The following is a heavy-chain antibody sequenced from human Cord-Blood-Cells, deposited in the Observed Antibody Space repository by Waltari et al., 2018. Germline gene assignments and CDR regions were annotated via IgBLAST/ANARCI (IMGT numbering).Heavy chain of an antibody. V-gene: IGHV4-34*01. D-gene: IGHD3-3*01. CDR3: ARGPIFGVVINWFDP. CDR2: INHRGST. Sequence: QVQLQQWGAGLLKPSEPLSLTCAVYGGSFSGSYWSWIRQPPGKGLEWIGEINHRGSTNYNPSLKSRVTISVDTSKNQFSLKLSSVTAADTAVYYCARGPIFGVVINWFDPWGQGTLVTVSS. CDR1: GGSFSGSY. J-gene: IGHJ5*02.